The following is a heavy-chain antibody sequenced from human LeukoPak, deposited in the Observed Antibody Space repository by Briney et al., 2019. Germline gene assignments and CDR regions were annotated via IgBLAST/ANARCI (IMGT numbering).Heavy chain of an antibody. V-gene: IGHV4-34*01. CDR2: INHSGST. CDR3: ARVAVLRYFDWLSSISYFDY. CDR1: GGSFSGYY. D-gene: IGHD3-9*01. Sequence: PSETLSLTCAVYGGSFSGYYWSWIRQPPGKGLEWIGEINHSGSTNYNPSLKSRVTISVDTSKNQFSLKLSSVTAADTAVYCCARVAVLRYFDWLSSISYFDYWGQGTLVTVSS. J-gene: IGHJ4*02.